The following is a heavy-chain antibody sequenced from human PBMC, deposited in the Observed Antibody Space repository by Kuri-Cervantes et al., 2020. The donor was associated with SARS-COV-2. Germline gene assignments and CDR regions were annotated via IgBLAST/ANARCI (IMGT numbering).Heavy chain of an antibody. Sequence: ESLKISCTVSGGSISSSSYYWGWIRQPPGKGLEWIGSIYYSGSTYYNPSLKSRVTISVDTSKNQFSLKLSSVTAADTAVYYCARVMGIMITFGGVIIGKRFDPWGQGTLVTVSS. V-gene: IGHV4-39*01. CDR3: ARVMGIMITFGGVIIGKRFDP. J-gene: IGHJ5*02. D-gene: IGHD3-16*02. CDR1: GGSISSSSYY. CDR2: IYYSGST.